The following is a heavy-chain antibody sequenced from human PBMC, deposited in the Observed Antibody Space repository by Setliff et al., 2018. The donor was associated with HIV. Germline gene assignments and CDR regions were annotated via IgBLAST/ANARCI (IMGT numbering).Heavy chain of an antibody. CDR1: GGSISDTSYY. CDR3: AGRDTAMPY. Sequence: SETLSLTCTVSGGSISDTSYYWAWIRQPPGKGLEWIGGVHDRGGTYNDPSLKSRVTISVDTSKNRFSLKLSSVTAADTAVYYCAGRDTAMPYWGQGTLVTVSS. J-gene: IGHJ4*02. V-gene: IGHV4-39*07. CDR2: VHDRGGT. D-gene: IGHD5-18*01.